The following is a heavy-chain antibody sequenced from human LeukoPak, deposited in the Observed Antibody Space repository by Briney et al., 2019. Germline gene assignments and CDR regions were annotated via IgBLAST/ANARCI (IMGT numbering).Heavy chain of an antibody. CDR2: MNYNGIT. CDR1: GFSFSSHTYY. CDR3: ATHGGYRSGSYWYFDL. V-gene: IGHV4-39*01. D-gene: IGHD5-18*01. J-gene: IGHJ2*01. Sequence: SETLSLSCTASGFSFSSHTYYWGWLRQPPGMGLDSFVSMNYNGITYYNPSLNSRVTISGDTSKDQFSLKLSSVTAADTADYYSATHGGYRSGSYWYFDLWGRGTLVTVSS.